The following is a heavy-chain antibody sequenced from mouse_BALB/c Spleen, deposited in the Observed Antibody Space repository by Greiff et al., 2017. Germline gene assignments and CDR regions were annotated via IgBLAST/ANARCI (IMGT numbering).Heavy chain of an antibody. CDR1: GFSLTSYG. Sequence: VKVVESGPGLVQPSQSLSITCTVSGFSLTSYGVHWVRQSPGKGLEWLGVIWSGGSTDYNAAFISRLSISKDNSKSQVFFKMNSLQANDTAIYYCARNRGYGYDRAMDYWGQGTSVTVSS. V-gene: IGHV2-2*02. CDR3: ARNRGYGYDRAMDY. D-gene: IGHD2-2*01. J-gene: IGHJ4*01. CDR2: IWSGGST.